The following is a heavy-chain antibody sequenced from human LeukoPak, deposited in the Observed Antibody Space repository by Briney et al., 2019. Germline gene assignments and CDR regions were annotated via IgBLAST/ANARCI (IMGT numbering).Heavy chain of an antibody. Sequence: GGSLRLSCATSGFSFSSYGMHWVRQAPGKGLEYVAFIRYDGSNKNYADSVKGRFTISRDNSKNMLYLQMNSLRAEDTAVYYCAKHYMGSSYNHGLDRWGQGTLVTVSS. J-gene: IGHJ5*02. CDR1: GFSFSSYG. D-gene: IGHD3-10*01. CDR3: AKHYMGSSYNHGLDR. CDR2: IRYDGSNK. V-gene: IGHV3-30*02.